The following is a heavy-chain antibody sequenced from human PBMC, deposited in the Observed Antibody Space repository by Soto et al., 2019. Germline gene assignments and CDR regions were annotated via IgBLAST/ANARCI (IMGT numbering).Heavy chain of an antibody. D-gene: IGHD6-13*01. CDR2: INHSGGDT. CDR1: VYNFPTYY. Sequence: QVQLVQSVAEVKKPGASVKVSCKPSVYNFPTYYIHWVRQAPGQGLEWMGPINHSGGDTPYSQKFQGRVTMPRDTSTSTVDMALSSVRPEDTAVYYCARIAECYWGQVSLDTVSS. CDR3: ARIAECY. J-gene: IGHJ4*02. V-gene: IGHV1-46*03.